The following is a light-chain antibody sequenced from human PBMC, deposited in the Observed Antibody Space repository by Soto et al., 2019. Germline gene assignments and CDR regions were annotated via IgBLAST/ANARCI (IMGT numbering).Light chain of an antibody. CDR2: GAS. CDR1: QSVRSN. J-gene: IGKJ2*01. CDR3: QQYHISPPDT. V-gene: IGKV3-15*01. Sequence: EIVMTQSPATLSVSPGERATLSCRASQSVRSNLAWYQQKPGQAPRLLIYGASTRATGIPARFSGSGSGTDFTLTISSRQSEDFAVYYCQQYHISPPDTFGQGTKLEIK.